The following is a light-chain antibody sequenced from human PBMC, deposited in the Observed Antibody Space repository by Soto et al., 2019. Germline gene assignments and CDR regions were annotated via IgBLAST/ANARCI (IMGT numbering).Light chain of an antibody. CDR2: TAS. Sequence: DTQMTQSPSTLSASVGDRVTITFRASQGISSYLAWYQQKPGEAPNLLIHTASTLHSGVPSRFSGSGSGTEFTLTISSLQPEDSATYYCQHRHSYPITFGQGTRLEIK. J-gene: IGKJ5*01. CDR1: QGISSY. CDR3: QHRHSYPIT. V-gene: IGKV1-9*01.